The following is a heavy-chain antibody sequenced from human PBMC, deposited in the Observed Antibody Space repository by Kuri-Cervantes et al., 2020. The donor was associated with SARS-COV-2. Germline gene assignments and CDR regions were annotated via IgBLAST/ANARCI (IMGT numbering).Heavy chain of an antibody. CDR1: GFTFISYS. CDR3: ARAPPVLLWFGEHPGGFDY. V-gene: IGHV3-21*01. D-gene: IGHD3-10*01. J-gene: IGHJ4*02. CDR2: ISSISSNK. Sequence: LSPTCAASGFTFISYSMNWVRQAPGKGLEWVSSISSISSNKYYADSVKARFTISRDNAKNSLYLQMNSLRAEDTAVYYCARAPPVLLWFGEHPGGFDYWGQGTLVTVSS.